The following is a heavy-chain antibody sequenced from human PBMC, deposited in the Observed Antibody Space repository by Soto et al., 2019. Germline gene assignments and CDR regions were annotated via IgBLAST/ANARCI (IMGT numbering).Heavy chain of an antibody. CDR3: ARFSWYDGDSITNYYMDF. CDR1: GDSISSRSYY. J-gene: IGHJ6*03. D-gene: IGHD6-13*01. Sequence: LQESGPGLVKPSETLSLTCSVFGDSISSRSYYWAWIRRPPGMGLEWIAIISYTGNTYYNPSLTRRAAISGDTSKNQFSLKLSFVTAADTAVYYCARFSWYDGDSITNYYMDFWGNGATVTVSS. V-gene: IGHV4-39*01. CDR2: ISYTGNT.